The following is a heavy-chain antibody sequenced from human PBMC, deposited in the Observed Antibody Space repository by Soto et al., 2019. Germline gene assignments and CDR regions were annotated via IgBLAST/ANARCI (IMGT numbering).Heavy chain of an antibody. CDR1: GFSLSSKGMR. D-gene: IGHD3-16*01. V-gene: IGHV2-70*04. CDR3: ARSPGGFTVATYFFDY. CDR2: IDWDDDK. J-gene: IGHJ4*02. Sequence: SGPTLVNPTQTLTLTCTFSGFSLSSKGMRVSWIRQPPGKALEWLARIDWDDDKFYSPSLRTRLAISKGTSKNQVVLTMTNVDPMDTATYYCARSPGGFTVATYFFDYWGQGTLVTVSS.